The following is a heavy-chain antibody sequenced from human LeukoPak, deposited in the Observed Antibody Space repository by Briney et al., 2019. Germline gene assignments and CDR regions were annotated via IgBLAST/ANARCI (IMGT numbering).Heavy chain of an antibody. D-gene: IGHD3-10*01. CDR3: ARDCSYGSGSYYRKGYFDY. CDR1: GYTFTSYD. CDR2: INPSGGST. J-gene: IGHJ4*02. Sequence: ASVKVSCKASGYTFTSYDINWVRQAPGQGLEWMGIINPSGGSTSYAQKFQGRVTITADKSTSTAYMELSSLRSEDTAVYYCARDCSYGSGSYYRKGYFDYWGQGTLVTVSS. V-gene: IGHV1-46*01.